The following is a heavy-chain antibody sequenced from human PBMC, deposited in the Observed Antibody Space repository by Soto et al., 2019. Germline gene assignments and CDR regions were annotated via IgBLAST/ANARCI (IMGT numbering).Heavy chain of an antibody. D-gene: IGHD3-22*01. CDR3: ARSFSGYFDF. CDR1: RFTFSDYY. V-gene: IGHV3-11*06. CDR2: ISGSGNYR. J-gene: IGHJ4*02. Sequence: QVQLVESGGGLVKPGGSLRLSCTASRFTFSDYYMGWIRKAPGKGLEWVSYISGSGNYRNYTDSVKDRFSISRDNAKNSLYLHMNSVRAEDTALYYCARSFSGYFDFWGQGTLVTVSS.